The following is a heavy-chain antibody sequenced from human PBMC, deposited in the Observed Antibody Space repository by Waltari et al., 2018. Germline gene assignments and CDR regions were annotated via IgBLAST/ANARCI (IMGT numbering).Heavy chain of an antibody. CDR1: GYIFSDYA. V-gene: IGHV3-30*18. J-gene: IGHJ1*01. Sequence: QVHLVESGGDVVQPGRSLRLPCTAPGYIFSDYAMHWVRQAPDKGLEWVALISYDGMNTKYTSSVEGRFTISRDNTKNTLFLQMNSLRVDDTAVYYCAKDDYGDEYFQHWGQGTLLIVSS. CDR2: ISYDGMNT. D-gene: IGHD4-17*01. CDR3: AKDDYGDEYFQH.